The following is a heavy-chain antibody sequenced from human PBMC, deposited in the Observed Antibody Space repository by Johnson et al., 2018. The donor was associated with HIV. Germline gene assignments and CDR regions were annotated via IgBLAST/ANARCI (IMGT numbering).Heavy chain of an antibody. CDR3: TTLLGGGAFDI. Sequence: VQLVESGGGLIQPGGSLRLSCAASGFTVSSNYMSWVRQAPGKGLEWVSVIYSGGSTYYANSVKGRFTISRDDSKNTLYLQMNSLKTEDTAVYYCTTLLGGGAFDIWGQGTMVTVSS. V-gene: IGHV3-53*01. D-gene: IGHD3-16*01. CDR2: IYSGGST. CDR1: GFTVSSNY. J-gene: IGHJ3*02.